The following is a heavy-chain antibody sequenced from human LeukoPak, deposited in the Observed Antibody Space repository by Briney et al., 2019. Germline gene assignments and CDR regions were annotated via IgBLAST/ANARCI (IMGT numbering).Heavy chain of an antibody. Sequence: GGSLRLSCAASGFPFNTYAMQWVRQAPGKGLEWVAVMSYDGSNKNYADSVKGRFTISRDNSKNTLYLQVSTLREEDTAVYYCARGSPSDHWGQGTLVTVSS. V-gene: IGHV3-30-3*01. CDR3: ARGSPSDH. D-gene: IGHD1-26*01. CDR2: MSYDGSNK. J-gene: IGHJ4*02. CDR1: GFPFNTYA.